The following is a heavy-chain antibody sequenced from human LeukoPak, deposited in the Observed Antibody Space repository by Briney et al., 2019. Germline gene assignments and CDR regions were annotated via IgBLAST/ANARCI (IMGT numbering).Heavy chain of an antibody. CDR2: ISYDGSNK. J-gene: IGHJ4*02. CDR1: GFTFGDYA. Sequence: GGSLRLSCTASGFTFGDYAMSWVRQAPGKGLEWVAVISYDGSNKYYADSVKGRFTISRDNSKNTLYLQMNSLRAEDTAVYYCAKAEAVAGFDYWGQGTLVTVSS. D-gene: IGHD6-19*01. V-gene: IGHV3-30*04. CDR3: AKAEAVAGFDY.